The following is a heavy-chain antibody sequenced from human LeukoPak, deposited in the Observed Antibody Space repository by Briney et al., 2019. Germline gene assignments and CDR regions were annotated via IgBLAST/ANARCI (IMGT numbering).Heavy chain of an antibody. D-gene: IGHD3-22*01. Sequence: PETPSLTCTVSGGSISSYYWSWIRQPPGKGLEWIGYIYYSGSTNYNPSLKSRVTISVDTSKNQFSLKLSSVTAADTAVYYCARGIPYYYDSSGYPTAAFDIWGQGTMVAVSS. CDR1: GGSISSYY. J-gene: IGHJ3*02. CDR2: IYYSGST. CDR3: ARGIPYYYDSSGYPTAAFDI. V-gene: IGHV4-59*08.